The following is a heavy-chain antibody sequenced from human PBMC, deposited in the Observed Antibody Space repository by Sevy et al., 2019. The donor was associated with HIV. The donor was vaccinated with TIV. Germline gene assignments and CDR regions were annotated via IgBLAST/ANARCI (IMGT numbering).Heavy chain of an antibody. D-gene: IGHD1-26*01. V-gene: IGHV3-53*01. CDR3: ARIKGASASYGMDV. CDR2: IYSAGTT. CDR1: GLTVGSLS. J-gene: IGHJ6*02. Sequence: GGSLRLSCVASGLTVGSLSINWVRQAPGKGLEWVSLIYSAGTTFYSDTVKGRFTISRANSNNTLKLQMNSLGAEDTAIYYCARIKGASASYGMDVWGQGTTVTVSS.